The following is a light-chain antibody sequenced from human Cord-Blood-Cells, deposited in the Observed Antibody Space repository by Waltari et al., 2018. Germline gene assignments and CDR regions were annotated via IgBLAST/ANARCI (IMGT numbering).Light chain of an antibody. CDR1: QSISSW. J-gene: IGKJ1*01. CDR2: KAS. CDR3: QQYNSYSRT. V-gene: IGKV1-5*03. Sequence: DIQMTQSPSPLSASVGDRVTITCRASQSISSWLAWYQQKPGKAPKPLIYKASRLESGVPSRFSGSGSGTEFTLTISSLQPDDFATYYCQQYNSYSRTFGQGTKVEIK.